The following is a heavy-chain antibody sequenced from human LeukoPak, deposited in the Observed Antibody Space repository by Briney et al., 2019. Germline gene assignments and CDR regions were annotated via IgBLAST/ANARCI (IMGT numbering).Heavy chain of an antibody. CDR2: IRYNGNNQ. D-gene: IGHD5-18*01. J-gene: IGHJ4*02. CDR1: GFTFNNYG. CDR3: ARDGRNGYSYGSVAFDY. Sequence: GGSLRLSCAASGFTFNNYGMHWVRQAPGKGLEWVAFIRYNGNNQYYADSVKGRFTISRDNSKNTLYLQMNSLRAEDTAVYYCARDGRNGYSYGSVAFDYWGQGTLVTVSS. V-gene: IGHV3-30*02.